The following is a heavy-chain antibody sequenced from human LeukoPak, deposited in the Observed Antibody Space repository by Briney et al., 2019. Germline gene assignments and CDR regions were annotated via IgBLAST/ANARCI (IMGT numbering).Heavy chain of an antibody. CDR1: GFTVSSNY. J-gene: IGHJ6*02. CDR2: IYSGGST. Sequence: GGSLRLSCAASGFTVSSNYMSWVRQAPGKGLEWVSVIYSGGSTNYADSVRGRFTISRDNSKNKLYLQMNSLRDEDTAVYYCARGGYEISAAMDVWGQGATVTVSS. CDR3: ARGGYEISAAMDV. D-gene: IGHD5-12*01. V-gene: IGHV3-53*01.